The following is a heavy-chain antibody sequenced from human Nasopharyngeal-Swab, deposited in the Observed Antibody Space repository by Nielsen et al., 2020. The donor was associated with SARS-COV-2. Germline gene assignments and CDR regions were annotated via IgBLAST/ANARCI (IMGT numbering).Heavy chain of an antibody. J-gene: IGHJ5*02. CDR3: ALTGGSGKSAGFDP. V-gene: IGHV1-24*01. CDR2: FDPEDGET. D-gene: IGHD3-10*01. Sequence: ASVKVSCKVSGYTLTELSMHWVRQAPGKGLEWMGGFDPEDGETIYAQKFQGRVTMTEDTSTDTAYMELSSLRSEDTAVYYCALTGGSGKSAGFDPWGQGTLVTVSS. CDR1: GYTLTELS.